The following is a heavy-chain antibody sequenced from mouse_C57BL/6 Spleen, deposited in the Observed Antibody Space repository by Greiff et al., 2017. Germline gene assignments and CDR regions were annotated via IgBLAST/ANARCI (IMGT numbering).Heavy chain of an antibody. J-gene: IGHJ2*01. Sequence: VQGVESGPELVKPGASVKISCKASGYAFSSSWMNWVKQRPGKGLEWIGRIYPGDGDTNYNGEFKGKATLTADKSSSTAYMQLSSLTSEDSAVYFCAKGRWLQGYFDYWGQGTTLTVSS. CDR2: IYPGDGDT. CDR1: GYAFSSSW. V-gene: IGHV1-82*01. D-gene: IGHD2-3*01. CDR3: AKGRWLQGYFDY.